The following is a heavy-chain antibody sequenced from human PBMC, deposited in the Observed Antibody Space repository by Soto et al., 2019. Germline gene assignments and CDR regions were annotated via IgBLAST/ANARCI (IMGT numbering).Heavy chain of an antibody. V-gene: IGHV4-30-2*01. CDR1: GDSMTSGDYS. Sequence: SKTLSLTCTFSGDSMTSGDYSWSWIRQPPGKGLEWLGYIYRTGNTHYSPSLKSRASISQDRSKNQFSLELTSVTAADTAVYYCARGDYQYSIDYWGQGTLVTVSS. J-gene: IGHJ4*02. CDR2: IYRTGNT. D-gene: IGHD2-2*01. CDR3: ARGDYQYSIDY.